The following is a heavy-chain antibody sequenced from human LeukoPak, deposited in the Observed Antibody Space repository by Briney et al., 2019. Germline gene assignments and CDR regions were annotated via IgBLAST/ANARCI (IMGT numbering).Heavy chain of an antibody. CDR3: ASSYGYYYYYYYGMDV. D-gene: IGHD5-18*01. J-gene: IGHJ6*02. V-gene: IGHV4-34*01. CDR1: GGSFSGYY. CDR2: INHSGST. Sequence: PSETLSLTCAVYGGSFSGYYWSWIRQPPGKGLEWIGEINHSGSTNYNPSLKSRVTISVDTSKNQFSLKLSSVTAADTAVYYCASSYGYYYYYYYGMDVWGQGTTVTVSS.